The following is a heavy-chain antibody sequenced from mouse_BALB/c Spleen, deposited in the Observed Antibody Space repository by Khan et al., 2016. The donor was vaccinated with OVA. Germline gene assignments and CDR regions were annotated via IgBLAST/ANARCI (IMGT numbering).Heavy chain of an antibody. CDR2: ISSGGTT. CDR3: AREYWFVY. J-gene: IGHJ3*01. CDR1: GFSFSNYA. Sequence: EVKLVESGGGLVKPGGSLKVSCAVSGFSFSNYAMSWVRQTPEKRLEWVASISSGGTTSYPESVKGRLTISSNNARNIRYLQMSSLRSEDTYLYYWAREYWFVYWGQGTLVTVSA. V-gene: IGHV5-6-5*01.